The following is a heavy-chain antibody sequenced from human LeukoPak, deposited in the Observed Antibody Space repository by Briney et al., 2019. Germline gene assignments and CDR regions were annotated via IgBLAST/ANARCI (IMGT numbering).Heavy chain of an antibody. V-gene: IGHV3-13*01. CDR1: GFTFSSYD. D-gene: IGHD6-13*01. CDR2: IGTAGDT. CDR3: ARLQYSSSWYLPQYYYYYMDV. J-gene: IGHJ6*03. Sequence: GGSLRLSCAASGFTFSSYDMHWVRQATGKGLEWVSAIGTAGDTYYPGSVKGRFTISRENAKNSLYLQMNSLRAEDTAVYYCARLQYSSSWYLPQYYYYYMDVWGKGTTVTVSS.